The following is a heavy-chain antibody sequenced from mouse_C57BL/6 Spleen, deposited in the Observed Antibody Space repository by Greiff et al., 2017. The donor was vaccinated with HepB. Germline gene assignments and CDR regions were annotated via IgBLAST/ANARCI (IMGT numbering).Heavy chain of an antibody. D-gene: IGHD3-1*01. V-gene: IGHV1-81*01. CDR2: IYPRSGNT. Sequence: VQLQQSGAELARPGASVKLSCKASGYTFTSYGISWVKQRTGQGLEWIGEIYPRSGNTYYNEKFKGKATLTADKPSSTAYMELRSLTSEDSAVYFCARSGYYYAMDYWGQGTSVTVSS. J-gene: IGHJ4*01. CDR3: ARSGYYYAMDY. CDR1: GYTFTSYG.